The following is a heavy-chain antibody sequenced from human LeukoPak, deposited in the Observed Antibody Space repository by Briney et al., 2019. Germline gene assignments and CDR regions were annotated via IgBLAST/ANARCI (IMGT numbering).Heavy chain of an antibody. CDR3: ARDYSAGYSSSGSSSWGRLGD. CDR2: INSSGSTI. D-gene: IGHD6-13*01. J-gene: IGHJ4*02. CDR1: GFTFSDYY. Sequence: SGGSLRLSCAASGFTFSDYYMSWIRQAPGKGLEWVSYINSSGSTIYYADSVKGRFTISRDNAKNSLYLQMNSLSTEDTAVFYCARDYSAGYSSSGSSSWGRLGDWGQGTLVTVSS. V-gene: IGHV3-11*04.